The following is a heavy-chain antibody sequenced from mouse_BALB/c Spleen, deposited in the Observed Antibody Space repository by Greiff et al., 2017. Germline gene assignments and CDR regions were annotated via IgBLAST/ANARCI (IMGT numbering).Heavy chain of an antibody. D-gene: IGHD1-1*01. CDR1: GFNIKDYY. CDR3: ARDYGSSYYAMDY. J-gene: IGHJ4*01. Sequence: EVQLHQSGAELVRPGALVKLSCKASGFNIKDYYMHWVKQRPEQGLEWIGWIDPENGNTIYDPKFQGKASITADTSSNTAYLQLSSLTSEDTAVYYCARDYGSSYYAMDYWGQGTSVTVSS. V-gene: IGHV14-1*02. CDR2: IDPENGNT.